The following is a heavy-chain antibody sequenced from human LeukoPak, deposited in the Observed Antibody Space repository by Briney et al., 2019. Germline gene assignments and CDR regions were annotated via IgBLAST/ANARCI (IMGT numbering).Heavy chain of an antibody. CDR3: ARVSLPSHLESAAADFDY. Sequence: ASVKVSCKASGYTFTSYGISWVRQAPGQGLEWMGWISAYNGNTNYAQKLQGRVTMTTDTSTSTAYMELRSLGSDDTAVYYCARVSLPSHLESAAADFDYWGQGTLVTVSS. CDR1: GYTFTSYG. J-gene: IGHJ4*02. CDR2: ISAYNGNT. V-gene: IGHV1-18*01. D-gene: IGHD2-2*01.